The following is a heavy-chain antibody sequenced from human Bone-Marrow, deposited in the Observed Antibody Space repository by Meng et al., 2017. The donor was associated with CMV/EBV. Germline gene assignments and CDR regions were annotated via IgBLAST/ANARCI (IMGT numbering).Heavy chain of an antibody. CDR2: IGTAGDT. J-gene: IGHJ4*02. CDR1: GFTFSSND. D-gene: IGHD3-10*01. CDR3: ARALIRGVRIDY. Sequence: GGSLRLSCAASGFTFSSNDMHWARQTTGKGLEWVSAIGTAGDTYYPGSVKGRFTISRENAKNSFYLQMNSLRAGDTAVYYCARALIRGVRIDYWGQGTLVTVSS. V-gene: IGHV3-13*01.